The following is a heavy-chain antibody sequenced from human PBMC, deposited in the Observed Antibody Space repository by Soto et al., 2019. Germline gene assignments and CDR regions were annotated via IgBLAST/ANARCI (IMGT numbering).Heavy chain of an antibody. D-gene: IGHD1-26*01. CDR3: SRCPWVFDY. V-gene: IGHV1-69*06. J-gene: IGHJ4*02. Sequence: QVQLVQSGAEVKKPGSSVKVSCKASGGTFSSLAISWVRQAPGQGLEWMGGLVPVFGTANYAKKFQDRVTITADKSTSTSYMELSRLRSEDTAVYYCSRCPWVFDYWGQGTLVTVSS. CDR2: LVPVFGTA. CDR1: GGTFSSLA.